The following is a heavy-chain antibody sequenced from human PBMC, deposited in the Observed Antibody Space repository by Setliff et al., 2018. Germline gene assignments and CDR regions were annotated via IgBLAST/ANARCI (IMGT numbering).Heavy chain of an antibody. Sequence: ETLSLTCTVSGGSISSMSYYWGWIRQPPGKGLEWIGSIYHSGSSYYNSSLRSRVTISVDTSKNQFSLILRSVTAADTAVYYCARGRMQGSCSGPSCTYDPFDIWGQGTPVTVSS. CDR3: ARGRMQGSCSGPSCTYDPFDI. CDR2: IYHSGSS. CDR1: GGSISSMSYY. V-gene: IGHV4-39*07. J-gene: IGHJ3*02. D-gene: IGHD2-2*01.